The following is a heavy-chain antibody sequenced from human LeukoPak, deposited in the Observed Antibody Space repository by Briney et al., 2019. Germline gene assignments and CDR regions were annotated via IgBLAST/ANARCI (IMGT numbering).Heavy chain of an antibody. J-gene: IGHJ4*02. CDR2: IYSGGST. CDR1: GFTVSSNY. D-gene: IGHD1-26*01. Sequence: GGSLRLSCAASGFTVSSNYMSWVRQAPGKGLEWVSVIYSGGSTYYADSVKGRFTISRDNSKNTLYLQMNSLRAEDTAVYYCARDEVGATFNYWGQGTLATVSS. CDR3: ARDEVGATFNY. V-gene: IGHV3-66*02.